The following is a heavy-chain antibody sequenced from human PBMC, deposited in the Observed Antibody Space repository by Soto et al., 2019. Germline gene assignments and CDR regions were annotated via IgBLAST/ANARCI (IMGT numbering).Heavy chain of an antibody. Sequence: QVQLVQSGSELKKPGASVKVSCKASGYTFTSYAMNWVRQAPGQGLEWMGWINTNTGNPTYAQGFTGRLVFSLDTSVSTAYLQICSLKAEDSAEYYCATEHTPQQLTSYGMDVWGQGTTVTVSS. V-gene: IGHV7-4-1*01. CDR3: ATEHTPQQLTSYGMDV. J-gene: IGHJ6*02. CDR2: INTNTGNP. D-gene: IGHD6-13*01. CDR1: GYTFTSYA.